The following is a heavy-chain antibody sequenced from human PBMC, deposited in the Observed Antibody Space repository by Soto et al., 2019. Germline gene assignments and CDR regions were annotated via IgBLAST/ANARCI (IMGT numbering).Heavy chain of an antibody. Sequence: SVKVSCKASGGTFSRYGISWVRQAPGQGLEWMGGIIPMFAKANYAQKFQDRVTITADESTGTAYMELRSLRFEDTAVYYCTRDGTLYDSSAYYYLYWGQGTLVTVSS. CDR1: GGTFSRYG. D-gene: IGHD3-22*01. CDR3: TRDGTLYDSSAYYYLY. V-gene: IGHV1-69*13. J-gene: IGHJ4*02. CDR2: IIPMFAKA.